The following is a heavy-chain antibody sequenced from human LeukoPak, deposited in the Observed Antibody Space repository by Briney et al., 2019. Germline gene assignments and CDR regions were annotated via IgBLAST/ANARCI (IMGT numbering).Heavy chain of an antibody. CDR2: IKRDGSEK. CDR3: ARHGAVLRFLEWSALDY. CDR1: GFTFSSYW. D-gene: IGHD3-3*01. Sequence: GGSLRLSCGASGFTFSSYWMSWVRQAPGKGLEWVANIKRDGSEKYYVDSVKGRFTISRDNAKNSLYLQMNSLRAEDTAVYYCARHGAVLRFLEWSALDYWGQGTLVTVSA. J-gene: IGHJ4*02. V-gene: IGHV3-7*01.